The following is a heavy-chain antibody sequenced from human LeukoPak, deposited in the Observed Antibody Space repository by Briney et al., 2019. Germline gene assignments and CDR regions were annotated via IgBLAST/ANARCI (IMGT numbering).Heavy chain of an antibody. Sequence: SVKVSCKASGGTFSSYAISWVRQAPGQGLEWMGRIIPILGIANYAQKFQGRVTITADKSTSTAYMELSSLRSEDTAVYYCARRRSNYRVNWFDPWGQGTLVTVSS. J-gene: IGHJ5*02. CDR2: IIPILGIA. V-gene: IGHV1-69*04. CDR3: ARRRSNYRVNWFDP. D-gene: IGHD4-11*01. CDR1: GGTFSSYA.